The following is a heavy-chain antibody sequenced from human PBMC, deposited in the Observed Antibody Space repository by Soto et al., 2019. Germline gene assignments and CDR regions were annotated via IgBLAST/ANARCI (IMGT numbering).Heavy chain of an antibody. CDR1: GFTFSDYT. J-gene: IGHJ4*02. CDR3: ARNEWIDY. V-gene: IGHV3-21*01. D-gene: IGHD2-8*01. Sequence: EVQLVESGGGLVQPGGSLRLSCAASGFTFSDYTMNWVRQAPGKGLEWVSSITSSSTYIYYADSVKGRFTISRDNAKYSLYLQMNSLRAEDTAVYFCARNEWIDYWGQGTLVTVSS. CDR2: ITSSSTYI.